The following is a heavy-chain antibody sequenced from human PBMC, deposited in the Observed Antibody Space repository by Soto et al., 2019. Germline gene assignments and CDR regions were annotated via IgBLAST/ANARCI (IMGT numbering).Heavy chain of an antibody. V-gene: IGHV1-2*04. Sequence: EASVKVSCKASGYTFTGYYMHWVRQAPGQGLEWMGWINPNSGGTNYAQKFQGWVTMTRDTSISTAYMELSRLRSDDTAVYYCARRGSYDQNWFDPWGQGTLVTVSS. CDR2: INPNSGGT. D-gene: IGHD1-26*01. CDR3: ARRGSYDQNWFDP. CDR1: GYTFTGYY. J-gene: IGHJ5*02.